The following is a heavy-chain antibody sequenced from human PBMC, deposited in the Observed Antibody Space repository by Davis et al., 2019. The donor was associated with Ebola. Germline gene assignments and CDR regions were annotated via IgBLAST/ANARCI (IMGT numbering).Heavy chain of an antibody. CDR3: ARDLGDRLDY. Sequence: AASVTVSCKASGYTFTSYDLSWVRRATGQGLEWMGWITPNSGYTGSAQRFQGRVTMTTDTSTGTAYMELRSLRSDDTAVYFCARDLGDRLDYWGQGTLVTVSS. CDR1: GYTFTSYD. D-gene: IGHD3-16*01. V-gene: IGHV1-8*01. J-gene: IGHJ4*02. CDR2: ITPNSGYT.